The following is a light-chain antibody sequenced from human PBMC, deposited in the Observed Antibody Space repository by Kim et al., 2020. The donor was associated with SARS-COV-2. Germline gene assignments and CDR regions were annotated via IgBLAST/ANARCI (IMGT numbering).Light chain of an antibody. V-gene: IGKV1-17*01. Sequence: ASVWDRVTLTCRASQDITNDLGWYQQNPGRAPTRLISGASSLQSRVPSRFSGSGSGTEFTLTLSTLQPEDFATYFCLQHNTYPITFGQGTRLEIK. CDR3: LQHNTYPIT. J-gene: IGKJ5*01. CDR1: QDITND. CDR2: GAS.